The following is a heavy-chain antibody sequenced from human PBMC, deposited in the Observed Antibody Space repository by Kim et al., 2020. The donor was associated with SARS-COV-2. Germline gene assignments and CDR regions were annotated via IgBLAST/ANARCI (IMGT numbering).Heavy chain of an antibody. CDR3: ATRRLRLGELSFLDY. J-gene: IGHJ4*02. D-gene: IGHD3-16*02. CDR1: GGSFSGYY. CDR2: INHSGST. V-gene: IGHV4-34*01. Sequence: SETLSLTCAVYGGSFSGYYWSWIRQPPGKGLEWIGEINHSGSTNYNPSLKSRVTISVDTSKNQFSLKLSSVTAADTAVYYCATRRLRLGELSFLDYWGQGTLVTVSS.